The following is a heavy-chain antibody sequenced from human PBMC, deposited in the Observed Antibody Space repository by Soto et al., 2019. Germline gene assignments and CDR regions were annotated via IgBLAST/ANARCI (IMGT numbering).Heavy chain of an antibody. CDR2: ISGSGGST. V-gene: IGHV3-23*01. Sequence: GGSLRLSCAASGFTFSSYAMSWVRQAPGKGLVWVSAISGSGGSTYYADSVKGRFTISRDNSKNTLYLQMNSLRAEDTAVYYCAKEGGRITGTTSGMDVWGQGTTVTVSS. D-gene: IGHD1-7*01. J-gene: IGHJ6*02. CDR3: AKEGGRITGTTSGMDV. CDR1: GFTFSSYA.